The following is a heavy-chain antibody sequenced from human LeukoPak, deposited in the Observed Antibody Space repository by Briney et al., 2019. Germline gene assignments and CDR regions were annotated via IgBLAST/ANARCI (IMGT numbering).Heavy chain of an antibody. V-gene: IGHV4-34*01. CDR2: INHSGST. Sequence: SSETLSLTCAVYGGSFSGYYWSYIRQPPGKGLEWIGEINHSGSTNYKPSLKSRVTISVDTSKNQFSLKLSSVTAADTAVYYCARGRRDSSGYYYRGRAFDIWGQGTMVTVSS. CDR3: ARGRRDSSGYYYRGRAFDI. CDR1: GGSFSGYY. J-gene: IGHJ3*02. D-gene: IGHD3-22*01.